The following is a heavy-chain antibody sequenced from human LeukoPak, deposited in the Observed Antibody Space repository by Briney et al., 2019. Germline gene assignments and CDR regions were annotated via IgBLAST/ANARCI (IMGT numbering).Heavy chain of an antibody. J-gene: IGHJ2*01. CDR2: MFDRGSP. CDR3: ARRIQLWSYWHFDL. Sequence: PSETLSLTCSVSGGSINGYSWGWVRQPPGKGLECIGYMFDRGSPNHHPSLQNRVTTSVDTSKNEFSLRLTSVIAADTAVYYCARRIQLWSYWHFDLWGRGTLVTVSS. CDR1: GGSINGYS. D-gene: IGHD5-18*01. V-gene: IGHV4-4*09.